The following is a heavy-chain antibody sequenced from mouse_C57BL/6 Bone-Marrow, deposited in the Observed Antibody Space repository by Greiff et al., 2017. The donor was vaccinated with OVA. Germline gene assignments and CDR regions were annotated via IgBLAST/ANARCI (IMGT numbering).Heavy chain of an antibody. J-gene: IGHJ1*03. CDR3: AREGRWLLLYWYFDV. D-gene: IGHD2-3*01. Sequence: VQLQQPGAELVKPGASVKLSCKASGYTFTSYWMHWVKQRPGQGLEWIGMIHPNSGSTNYNEKFKSKATLTVDKSSSTAYMQLSSLTSEDSAVYYCAREGRWLLLYWYFDVWGTGTTVTVSS. CDR2: IHPNSGST. CDR1: GYTFTSYW. V-gene: IGHV1-64*01.